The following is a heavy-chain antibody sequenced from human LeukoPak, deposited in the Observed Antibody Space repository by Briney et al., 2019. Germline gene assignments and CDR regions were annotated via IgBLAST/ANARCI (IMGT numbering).Heavy chain of an antibody. Sequence: GESLRLSCAASGFTFSSYAMSWVRQAPGKGLEWVSAISGSGGSTYYADSVKGRFTISRDNSKNTLYLQMNRLRAEDTAVYYCAKDPVTIFGSGRGFSYYFDYWGQGTLVTVSS. V-gene: IGHV3-23*01. D-gene: IGHD3-3*01. J-gene: IGHJ4*02. CDR1: GFTFSSYA. CDR3: AKDPVTIFGSGRGFSYYFDY. CDR2: ISGSGGST.